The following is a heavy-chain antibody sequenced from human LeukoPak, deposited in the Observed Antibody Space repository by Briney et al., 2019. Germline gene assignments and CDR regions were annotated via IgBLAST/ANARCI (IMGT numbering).Heavy chain of an antibody. V-gene: IGHV1-46*03. CDR1: GYTFTSYY. Sequence: ASVKVSCKASGYTFTSYYVHWVRQAPGQGLEWMGIINPSAGTTSYTQKFQGRVTMTRDTSTSTVCMELSSLSSEDTAVYYCARGYDFRDAFDIWGQGTMVTVSS. D-gene: IGHD3-3*01. CDR3: ARGYDFRDAFDI. J-gene: IGHJ3*02. CDR2: INPSAGTT.